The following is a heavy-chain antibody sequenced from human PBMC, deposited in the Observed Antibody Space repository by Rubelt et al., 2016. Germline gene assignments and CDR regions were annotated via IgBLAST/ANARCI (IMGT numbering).Heavy chain of an antibody. CDR2: IKQDGSEK. CDR3: ARYSNHDH. J-gene: IGHJ4*02. CDR1: GFSLSNYW. V-gene: IGHV3-7*05. D-gene: IGHD2/OR15-2a*01. Sequence: SGFSLSNYWTSWVRQAPGKWPEWVANIKQDGSEKNYVDSVKGRFIISRENVMNLLYLQMNSLRVDDTAVDYCARYSNHDHWGQGTLVAVSS.